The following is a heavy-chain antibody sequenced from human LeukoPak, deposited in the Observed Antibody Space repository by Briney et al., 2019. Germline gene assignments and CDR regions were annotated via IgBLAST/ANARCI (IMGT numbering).Heavy chain of an antibody. CDR1: GGSISSSSYY. Sequence: SETLSLTCTVSGGSISSSSYYWGWIRQPPGKGPEWIGSIYYSGSTYYNPSLKSRVTISVDTSKNQFSLKLSSVTAADTAVYYCARIAVAGREGGYWGQGTLVTVSS. CDR2: IYYSGST. CDR3: ARIAVAGREGGY. J-gene: IGHJ4*02. D-gene: IGHD6-19*01. V-gene: IGHV4-39*01.